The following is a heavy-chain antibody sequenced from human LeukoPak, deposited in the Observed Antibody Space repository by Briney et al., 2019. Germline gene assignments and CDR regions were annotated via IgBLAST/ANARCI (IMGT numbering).Heavy chain of an antibody. CDR3: ARGDNSGWRNVYYFDY. Sequence: GGSLRLSCAASGFTFSSYSMNWVRQAPGKGLEWVSSISSSSSYICYADSVKGRFTISRDNAKNSLYLQMNSLRAEDTAVYYCARGDNSGWRNVYYFDYWGQGTLVTVSS. CDR2: ISSSSSYI. D-gene: IGHD6-19*01. J-gene: IGHJ4*02. V-gene: IGHV3-21*01. CDR1: GFTFSSYS.